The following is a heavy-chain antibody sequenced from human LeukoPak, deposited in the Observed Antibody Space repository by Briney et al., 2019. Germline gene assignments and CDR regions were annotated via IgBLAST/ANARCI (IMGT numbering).Heavy chain of an antibody. D-gene: IGHD6-13*01. V-gene: IGHV3-9*03. CDR2: ISWNSGSI. CDR1: GFTFDDYA. CDR3: AKDSSSWYGGYFDY. Sequence: PGGSLRLSCAASGFTFDDYAMHWVRQAPGKGLEWVSGISWNSGSIGYADSVKGRFTISRDNAKNSLYLQMNSLRAEDMALYYCAKDSSSWYGGYFDYWGQGTLVTVSS. J-gene: IGHJ4*02.